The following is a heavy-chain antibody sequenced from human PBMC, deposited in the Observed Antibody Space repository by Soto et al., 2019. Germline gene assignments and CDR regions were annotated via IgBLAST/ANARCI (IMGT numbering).Heavy chain of an antibody. J-gene: IGHJ5*02. V-gene: IGHV1-69*01. CDR2: IIPIFGTA. D-gene: IGHD2-21*02. CDR3: ARDPLSYCGGDCYTRGDWFDP. CDR1: GGTFSSYA. Sequence: QVQLVQSGAEVKKPGSSVKVSCKASGGTFSSYAISWVRQAPGQGLEWMGGIIPIFGTANYAQKFQGRVTITADESTSQAYMELSSLRAEGTAVYDCARDPLSYCGGDCYTRGDWFDPWGQGSLVTLSS.